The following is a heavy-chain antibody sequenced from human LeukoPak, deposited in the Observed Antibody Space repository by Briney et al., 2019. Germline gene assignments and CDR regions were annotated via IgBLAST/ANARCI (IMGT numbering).Heavy chain of an antibody. CDR3: ARESNYYGSGTGWFDP. CDR1: GYSISSGYY. J-gene: IGHJ5*02. Sequence: SETLSLTCTVSGYSISSGYYWGWIRQPPGKGLEWIGSIYHSGSTYYNPSLKSRVTISVDTSKNQLSLKLSSVTAADTAVYYCARESNYYGSGTGWFDPWGQGTLVTVSS. CDR2: IYHSGST. D-gene: IGHD3-10*01. V-gene: IGHV4-38-2*02.